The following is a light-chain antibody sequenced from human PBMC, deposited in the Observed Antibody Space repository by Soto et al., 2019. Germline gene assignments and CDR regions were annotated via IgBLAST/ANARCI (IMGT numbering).Light chain of an antibody. J-gene: IGKJ1*01. CDR2: KAS. V-gene: IGKV1-5*03. CDR3: QLYKSYWT. Sequence: DIQMTQSPSTLSASVGDRVTITCRASQSISSWLAWYQQKPGKAPKLLIYKASSLESGVPSRFSGSGSGTEFTLTISSLQPGDFATYYCQLYKSYWTFGQGIKVDIK. CDR1: QSISSW.